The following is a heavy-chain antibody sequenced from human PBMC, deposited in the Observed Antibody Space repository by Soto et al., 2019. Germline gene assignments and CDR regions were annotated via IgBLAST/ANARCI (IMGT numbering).Heavy chain of an antibody. V-gene: IGHV4-39*01. D-gene: IGHD2-15*01. CDR2: IYYSGDT. J-gene: IGHJ6*02. CDR1: GGSISRDSFY. CDR3: ARTQPQRYCSGGTCRPAYGMDV. Sequence: QLQESGPGLVKSSETLSLTCTVSGGSISRDSFYWAWIRQPPGKGLEWIGIIYYSGDTYYNPSLAGRLTMSVDTSNQFSLTLRSVTAADTALYSCARTQPQRYCSGGTCRPAYGMDVWGQGTTVIVSS.